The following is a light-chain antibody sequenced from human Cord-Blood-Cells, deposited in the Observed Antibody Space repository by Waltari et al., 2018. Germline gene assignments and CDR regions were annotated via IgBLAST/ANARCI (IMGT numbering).Light chain of an antibody. Sequence: AFRMTQSPSSFSASTGDRVTITCRASQGISSYLAWYQQKPGKAPKLLIYAASTLQSGVPSRFSGSGSGTDFTLTISCLQSEDFATYYCQQYYSYPWTFGQGTKVEIK. V-gene: IGKV1-8*01. J-gene: IGKJ1*01. CDR3: QQYYSYPWT. CDR2: AAS. CDR1: QGISSY.